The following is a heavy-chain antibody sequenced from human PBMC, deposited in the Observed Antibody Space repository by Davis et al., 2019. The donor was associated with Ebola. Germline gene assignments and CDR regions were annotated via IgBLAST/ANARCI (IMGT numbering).Heavy chain of an antibody. V-gene: IGHV4-30-2*01. D-gene: IGHD2-21*01. CDR2: IDHSGST. Sequence: SETLSPTCAVLGGSLTGLWDCWRWLRQPRGKGLEWIRYIDHSGSTFYNPSLKSRVTIPVDRSKNQFSLKLNSVTAADTAVYYCASTKVTLANRTFEPWGQGILATVSS. J-gene: IGHJ5*02. CDR1: GGSLTGLWDC. CDR3: ASTKVTLANRTFEP.